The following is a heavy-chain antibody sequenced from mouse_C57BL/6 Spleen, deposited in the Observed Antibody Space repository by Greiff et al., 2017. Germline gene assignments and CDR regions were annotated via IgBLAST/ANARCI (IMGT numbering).Heavy chain of an antibody. CDR2: IDPSDSET. CDR3: AREAYSNYAMDY. J-gene: IGHJ4*01. D-gene: IGHD2-5*01. Sequence: HVQLQPPGAELVRPGSSVKLSCKASGYTFTSYWMHWVKQRPIQGLEWIGNIDPSDSETHYNQKFKDKATLTVDKSSSTAYMQLSSLTSEDSAVYYGAREAYSNYAMDYWGQGTSVTVSS. CDR1: GYTFTSYW. V-gene: IGHV1-52*01.